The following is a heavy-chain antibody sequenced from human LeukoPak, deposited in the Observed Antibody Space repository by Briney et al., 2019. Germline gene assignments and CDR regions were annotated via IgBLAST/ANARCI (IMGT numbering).Heavy chain of an antibody. D-gene: IGHD3-9*01. CDR2: IWYDGSNK. V-gene: IGHV3-33*01. Sequence: GGPLRLSCAASGFTFSSYGMHWLRQAPGKGLKWVAVIWYDGSNKYYADSVKGRFTISSDNSKNTLYLQMNSLRAEDTAVYYCARDAPLRYFDWLSYGMDVWGQGTTVTVSS. J-gene: IGHJ6*02. CDR3: ARDAPLRYFDWLSYGMDV. CDR1: GFTFSSYG.